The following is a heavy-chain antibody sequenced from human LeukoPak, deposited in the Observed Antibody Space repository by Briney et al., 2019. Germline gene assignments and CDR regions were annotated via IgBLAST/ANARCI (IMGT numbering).Heavy chain of an antibody. CDR1: GYTFTDYY. D-gene: IGHD3-9*01. CDR3: ARDRDILTGYAYRFDY. Sequence: ASVKVSCKTSGYTFTDYYMHWVRQAPGQGLEWMGWINPNSGGTNYAPKFQGRVTMTRDTSISTAYMELSRLRSDDTALYYCARDRDILTGYAYRFDYWGQGTLVTVSS. V-gene: IGHV1-2*02. J-gene: IGHJ4*02. CDR2: INPNSGGT.